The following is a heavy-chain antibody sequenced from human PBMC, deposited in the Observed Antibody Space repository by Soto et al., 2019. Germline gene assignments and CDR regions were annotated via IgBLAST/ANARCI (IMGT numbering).Heavy chain of an antibody. CDR2: INHSGST. D-gene: IGHD1-26*01. J-gene: IGHJ2*01. V-gene: IGHV4-34*01. Sequence: SETLSLTCAVYGGSFSGYYWSWIRQPPGKGLEWIGEINHSGSTNYNPSLKSRVTISVDTSKNQFSLKLSSVTAADTAVDYCARGGNYPPIVGATTGAWYFDLWGRGTLVTVSS. CDR3: ARGGNYPPIVGATTGAWYFDL. CDR1: GGSFSGYY.